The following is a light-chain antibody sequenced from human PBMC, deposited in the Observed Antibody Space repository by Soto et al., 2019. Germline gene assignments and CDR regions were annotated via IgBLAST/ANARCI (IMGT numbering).Light chain of an antibody. CDR3: MQALQTPLT. CDR2: LGS. V-gene: IGKV2-28*01. CDR1: QSLLHSNGYNY. Sequence: DIVMTQSPLSLPVTPGEPASISCRSSQSLLHSNGYNYLDWYMQKPGQSPHLLIYLGSNRASGVPDRFSGSGSGTDFTLKISRVEAEAVGVYYCMQALQTPLTFGGGTKVEIK. J-gene: IGKJ4*01.